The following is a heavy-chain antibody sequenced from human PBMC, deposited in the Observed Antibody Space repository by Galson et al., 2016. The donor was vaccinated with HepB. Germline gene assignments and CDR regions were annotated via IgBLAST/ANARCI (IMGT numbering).Heavy chain of an antibody. CDR2: ISWNSAFI. J-gene: IGHJ4*02. V-gene: IGHV3-9*01. Sequence: SLRLSCAAFGLNFDDYAMHWVRQPPGKGLEWVSGISWNSAFIGYADSGRGRFTISRDNAKNSLYLQMNSLRSEDTALYYCAKAQYGSGTFLAIDYWGQGTLVTVSS. CDR3: AKAQYGSGTFLAIDY. CDR1: GLNFDDYA. D-gene: IGHD3-10*01.